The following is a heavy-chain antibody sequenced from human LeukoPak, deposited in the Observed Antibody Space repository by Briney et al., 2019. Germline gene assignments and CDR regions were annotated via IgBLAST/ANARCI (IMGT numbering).Heavy chain of an antibody. D-gene: IGHD3-3*01. CDR2: INHSGST. Sequence: SETLSLTCAVYGGSFSGYYWSWIRQPPGKGLEWIGEINHSGSTNYNPSLKSRVTISVDTSKNQFSLKLSSVTAADTAVYYCARGSPGRRVVIIPFRAFDIWGQGTMVTVSS. CDR1: GGSFSGYY. J-gene: IGHJ3*02. CDR3: ARGSPGRRVVIIPFRAFDI. V-gene: IGHV4-34*01.